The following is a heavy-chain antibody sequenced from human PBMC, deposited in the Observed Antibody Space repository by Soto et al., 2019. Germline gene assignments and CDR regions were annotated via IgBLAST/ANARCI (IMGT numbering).Heavy chain of an antibody. V-gene: IGHV4-59*08. Sequence: TLSLTCTVSGGSISSYYWSWIRQPPGKGLEWIGYIYYSGSTNYNPSLKSRVTISVDTSKNQFSLKLSSVTAADTAVYYCARLGSSTSTPIDYWGQGTLVTVSS. CDR3: ARLGSSTSTPIDY. CDR2: IYYSGST. J-gene: IGHJ4*02. D-gene: IGHD2-2*01. CDR1: GGSISSYY.